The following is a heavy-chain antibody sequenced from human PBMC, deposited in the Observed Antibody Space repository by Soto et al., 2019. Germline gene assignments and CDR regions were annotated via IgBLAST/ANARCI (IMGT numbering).Heavy chain of an antibody. Sequence: QLQLQESGPGLVKPSETLSLTCTVSGGSISSSSYYWGWIRQPPGKGLEWIGSIYYSGSTYYNPSLKSRVTISVDTSKNQFSLKLSSVTAADTAVYYCARFRAGRVVAATYYYYYGMDVWGQGTTVTVSS. D-gene: IGHD2-15*01. V-gene: IGHV4-39*01. J-gene: IGHJ6*02. CDR3: ARFRAGRVVAATYYYYYGMDV. CDR1: GGSISSSSYY. CDR2: IYYSGST.